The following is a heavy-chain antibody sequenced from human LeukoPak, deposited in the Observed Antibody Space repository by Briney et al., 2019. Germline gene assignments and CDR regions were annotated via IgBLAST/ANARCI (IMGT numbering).Heavy chain of an antibody. CDR1: GFTFSSYS. CDR3: ARKDIVLMVYGDAFDI. CDR2: ISSSSSTI. J-gene: IGHJ3*02. D-gene: IGHD2-8*01. Sequence: PGGSLRLSCAASGFTFSSYSMNWVRQAPGKGLEWVSYISSSSSTIYYADSVKGRSTISRDNAKNSLYLQMNSLRAEDTAVYYCARKDIVLMVYGDAFDIWGQGTMVTVSS. V-gene: IGHV3-48*01.